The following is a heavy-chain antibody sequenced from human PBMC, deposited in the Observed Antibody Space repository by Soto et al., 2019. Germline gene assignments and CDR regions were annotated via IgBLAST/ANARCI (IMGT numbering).Heavy chain of an antibody. CDR3: ARAYSSDSAFDI. Sequence: GASVEVSCEACGYSFTSYYMHWVRQAPGQGLEWMGLINPSGGSTSYAQKFRGRVTMTRDTSTNTVYMELSRLRSEDTAVYYCARAYSSDSAFDIWGPGTMVTVSS. V-gene: IGHV1-46*03. CDR2: INPSGGST. D-gene: IGHD6-19*01. CDR1: GYSFTSYY. J-gene: IGHJ3*02.